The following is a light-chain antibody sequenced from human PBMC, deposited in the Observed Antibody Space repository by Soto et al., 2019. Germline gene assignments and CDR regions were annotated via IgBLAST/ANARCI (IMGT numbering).Light chain of an antibody. Sequence: EIVMAQSLATLSVSPGERATLSCRASQSVSSYLAWYQQKPGQAPRLLIYDASTRATGVPARFSGSGSGTEFTLTISTLQSEDFAVYYCQQYNNWPPWTFGQGTKWIS. CDR3: QQYNNWPPWT. CDR1: QSVSSY. CDR2: DAS. V-gene: IGKV3-15*01. J-gene: IGKJ1*01.